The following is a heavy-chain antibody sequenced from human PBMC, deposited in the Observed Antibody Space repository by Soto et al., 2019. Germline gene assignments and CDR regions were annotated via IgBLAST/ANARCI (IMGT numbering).Heavy chain of an antibody. Sequence: SETLSLTCTVSGGSISTYYWSWIRQPPGKGLEWIGYIYYSGNTNYNPSLKSRVTISLDTSKNQFSLKLSSVTAADAAVYYCARENYPGNYYYMDVCGKGTTVTVSS. V-gene: IGHV4-59*01. CDR1: GGSISTYY. J-gene: IGHJ6*03. CDR3: ARENYPGNYYYMDV. CDR2: IYYSGNT. D-gene: IGHD1-26*01.